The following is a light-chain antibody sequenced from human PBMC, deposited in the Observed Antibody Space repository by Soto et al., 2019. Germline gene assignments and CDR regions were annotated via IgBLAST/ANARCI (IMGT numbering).Light chain of an antibody. J-gene: IGLJ2*01. Sequence: QAVVTQPPSASGTPGQRVTISCSGSSSNIGTNYVYWYQQLPGTAPKLLIYSNNQRPSGVPDRFSGSNSGTSASLATSGLRSEDEADYYCAAWDDSLRGPVFGGGTKVTVL. V-gene: IGLV1-47*02. CDR3: AAWDDSLRGPV. CDR2: SNN. CDR1: SSNIGTNY.